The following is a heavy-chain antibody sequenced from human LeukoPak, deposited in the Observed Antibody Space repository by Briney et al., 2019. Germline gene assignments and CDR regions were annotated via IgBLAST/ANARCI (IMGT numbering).Heavy chain of an antibody. CDR1: GGTFSSYA. J-gene: IGHJ4*02. V-gene: IGHV1-69*13. CDR2: IIPIFGTA. Sequence: ASVKVSCTASGGTFSSYAISWVRQAPGQGLEWMGGIIPIFGTANYAQKFQGRVTITADESTSTAYMELSSLRSEDTAVYYCAREAYDSSGYYYSHFDYWGQGTLVTVSS. CDR3: AREAYDSSGYYYSHFDY. D-gene: IGHD3-22*01.